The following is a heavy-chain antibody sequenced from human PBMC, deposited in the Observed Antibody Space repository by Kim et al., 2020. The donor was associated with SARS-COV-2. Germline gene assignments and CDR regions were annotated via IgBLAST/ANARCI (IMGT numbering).Heavy chain of an antibody. CDR3: ARDLFSSWIPNYYFDY. CDR2: IWYDGSNK. CDR1: GFTFSSYG. Sequence: GGSLRLSCAASGFTFSSYGMHWVRQAPGKGLEWVAVIWYDGSNKYYADSVKGRFTISRDNSKNTLYLQMNSLRAEDTAVYYCARDLFSSWIPNYYFDYWGQGTLVTVSS. V-gene: IGHV3-33*01. J-gene: IGHJ4*02. D-gene: IGHD6-13*01.